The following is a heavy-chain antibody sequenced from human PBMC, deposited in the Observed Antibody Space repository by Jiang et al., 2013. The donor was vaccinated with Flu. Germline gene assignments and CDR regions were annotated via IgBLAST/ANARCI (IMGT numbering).Heavy chain of an antibody. J-gene: IGHJ4*02. V-gene: IGHV1-69*09. Sequence: QLVESGAEVKKPGSSVKVSCKISGDTFSSSAISWVRQAPGQGLEWMGRIIPTLHITKYTQRFQGRVTITADKSTSTAYMELSSLRSEDSAVYYCARDSRPRDIVVPFIAYWGQGTLVTVAS. CDR1: GDTFSSSA. CDR2: IIPTLHIT. CDR3: ARDSRPRDIVVPFIAY. D-gene: IGHD2-15*01.